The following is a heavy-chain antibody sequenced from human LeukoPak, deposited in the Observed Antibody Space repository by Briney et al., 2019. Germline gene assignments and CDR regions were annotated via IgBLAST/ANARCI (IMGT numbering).Heavy chain of an antibody. CDR3: ARGLMVRGVMCAFDI. CDR1: GFTFTNYW. Sequence: GGSLRLSCAASGFTFTNYWMSWVRQAPGKGLELVANIKQDRSEKYYVDSVKGRFTISRDNAKNSLYLQMNSLRAEDTALYYCARGLMVRGVMCAFDIWGQGTMVTVSS. D-gene: IGHD3-10*01. J-gene: IGHJ3*02. V-gene: IGHV3-7*03. CDR2: IKQDRSEK.